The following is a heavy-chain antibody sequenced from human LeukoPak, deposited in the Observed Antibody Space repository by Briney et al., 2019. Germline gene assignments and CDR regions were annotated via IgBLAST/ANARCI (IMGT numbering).Heavy chain of an antibody. CDR1: GFTFSSYW. V-gene: IGHV3-7*01. CDR3: SNAYDS. CDR2: IKQDGREK. D-gene: IGHD3-16*01. Sequence: PGGSLRLSCAGTGFTFSSYWMSWVRQAPGKGLEWVANIKQDGREKYYVDSVKGRFTISRDNTKNSLYLQLNSLRAEDTAVYYCSNAYDSWGQGTLVTVSA. J-gene: IGHJ4*02.